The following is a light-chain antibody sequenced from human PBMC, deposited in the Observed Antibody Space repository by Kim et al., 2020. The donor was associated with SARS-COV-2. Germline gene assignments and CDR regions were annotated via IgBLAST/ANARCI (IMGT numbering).Light chain of an antibody. CDR3: LQHNSYPIT. CDR2: AAS. J-gene: IGKJ4*01. V-gene: IGKV1-17*01. Sequence: ASVGDRVTITCRASEGIDKDLAWYQQKPGSAPKRLIYAASTLQSGVPSRFSGSGSWTEFTLTISSMQAEDFATYYCLQHNSYPITFGGGTKVDIK. CDR1: EGIDKD.